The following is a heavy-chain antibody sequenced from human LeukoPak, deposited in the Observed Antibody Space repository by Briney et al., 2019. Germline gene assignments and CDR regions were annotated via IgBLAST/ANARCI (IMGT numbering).Heavy chain of an antibody. J-gene: IGHJ5*02. Sequence: PGGSLRLSCAASGFTFSDYYMSWIRQAPGKGLEWVSYISSSGSTIYYADSVKGRFTISRDNAKDSLYLQMNSLRAEDTAVYYCARVLYYDSSGYYEGWFDPWGQGTLVTVSS. CDR2: ISSSGSTI. CDR1: GFTFSDYY. V-gene: IGHV3-11*01. CDR3: ARVLYYDSSGYYEGWFDP. D-gene: IGHD3-22*01.